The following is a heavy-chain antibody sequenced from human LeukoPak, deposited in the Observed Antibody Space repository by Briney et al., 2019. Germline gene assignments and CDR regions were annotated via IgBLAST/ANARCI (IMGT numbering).Heavy chain of an antibody. Sequence: QSGGSLRLSCAASGFTFSGYAMHWVRQAPGKGLEWVSAISGSGGSTYYADSVKGRFTISRDNSKNTLYLQMNSLRAEDTAVYYCAKDRTPLPKPTSGRNFHFDYWGQGTLVTVSS. CDR3: AKDRTPLPKPTSGRNFHFDY. CDR2: ISGSGGST. D-gene: IGHD2-15*01. J-gene: IGHJ4*02. CDR1: GFTFSGYA. V-gene: IGHV3-23*01.